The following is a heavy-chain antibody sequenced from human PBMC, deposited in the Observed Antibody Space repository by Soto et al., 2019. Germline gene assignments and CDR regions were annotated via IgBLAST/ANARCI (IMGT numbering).Heavy chain of an antibody. J-gene: IGHJ4*02. CDR2: ISYDGSNK. CDR3: AREEDYDYVWGSYRYHYFDY. Sequence: VGSLRLSCAASGFTFSSYAMHWVRQAPGKGLEWVAVISYDGSNKYYADSVKGRFTISRDNSKNTLYLQMNSLRAEDTAVYYCAREEDYDYVWGSYRYHYFDYWGQGTLVTVSS. V-gene: IGHV3-30-3*01. D-gene: IGHD3-16*02. CDR1: GFTFSSYA.